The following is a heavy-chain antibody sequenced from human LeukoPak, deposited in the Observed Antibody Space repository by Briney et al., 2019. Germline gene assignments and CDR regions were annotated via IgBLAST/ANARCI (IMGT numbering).Heavy chain of an antibody. CDR3: ASLFNVRYYYYYMDG. V-gene: IGHV4-34*01. CDR1: GGSFSGYY. J-gene: IGHJ6*03. D-gene: IGHD3-16*02. Sequence: SETLSLTCAVYGGSFSGYYWSWIRQPPGKGLEWIGEINHSGSTNYNPSLKSRVTISVDTSKNQFSLKLSSVTAADTAVYYCASLFNVRYYYYYMDGWGKGTTVTVSS. CDR2: INHSGST.